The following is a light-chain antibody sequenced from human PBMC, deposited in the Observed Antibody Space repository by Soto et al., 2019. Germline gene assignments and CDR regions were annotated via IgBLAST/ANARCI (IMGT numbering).Light chain of an antibody. Sequence: IVLTQSPATLSLSPGERATLSCRASQSVKSHVAWYQLKPGQSPRLLFFDTTNSATGTPTRFSGSGSGTDFTLTISRLEPEDFAVYYCQQRGNWPVTFGGGTKVEI. CDR1: QSVKSH. CDR3: QQRGNWPVT. J-gene: IGKJ4*01. V-gene: IGKV3-11*01. CDR2: DTT.